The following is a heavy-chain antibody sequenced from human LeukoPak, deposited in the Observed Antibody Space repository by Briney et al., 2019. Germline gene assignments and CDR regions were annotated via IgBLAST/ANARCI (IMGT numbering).Heavy chain of an antibody. CDR2: ISGSGGST. CDR1: GFTFSSFW. CDR3: AKEEQWLVGFYFDY. V-gene: IGHV3-23*01. D-gene: IGHD6-19*01. Sequence: GGSLRLSCAASGFTFSSFWMNWVRQAPGKGLEWVSAISGSGGSTYYADSVKGRFTISRDNSKNTLYLQMNSLRAEDTAVYYCAKEEQWLVGFYFDYWGQGTLVTVSS. J-gene: IGHJ4*02.